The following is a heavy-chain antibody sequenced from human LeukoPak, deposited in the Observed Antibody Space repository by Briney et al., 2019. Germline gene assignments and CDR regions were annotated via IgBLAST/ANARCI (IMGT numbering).Heavy chain of an antibody. CDR2: INHSGST. CDR1: GDSITSYY. V-gene: IGHV4-34*01. J-gene: IGHJ4*02. Sequence: SETLSLTCTVSGDSITSYYWSWIRQPPGKGLEWIGEINHSGSTNYNPSLKSRVTISVDTSKNQFSLKLSSVTAADTAVYYCARDGYSGNDGLWGQGSLVTVSS. D-gene: IGHD5-12*01. CDR3: ARDGYSGNDGL.